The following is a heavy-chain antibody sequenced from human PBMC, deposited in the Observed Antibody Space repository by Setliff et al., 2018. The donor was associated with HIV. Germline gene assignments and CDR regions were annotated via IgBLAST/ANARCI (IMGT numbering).Heavy chain of an antibody. D-gene: IGHD5-18*01. Sequence: PSETLSLTCTVSGGSISSHYWSWIRQPPGKGLEWIGHIYTRGSTNYNPSLKSRVTISVDTSKNQFSLKLSSVTAADTAVYYCAREIQFSATTYYYYYMDDWGRGTTVTVSS. J-gene: IGHJ6*03. CDR2: IYTRGST. V-gene: IGHV4-4*08. CDR1: GGSISSHY. CDR3: AREIQFSATTYYYYYMDD.